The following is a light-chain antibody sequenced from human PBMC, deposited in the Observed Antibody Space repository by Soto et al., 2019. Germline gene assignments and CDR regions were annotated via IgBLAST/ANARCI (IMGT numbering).Light chain of an antibody. V-gene: IGLV1-40*01. CDR2: GNS. CDR3: QSYDSSLSGSKV. Sequence: QSVLTQPPSVSGAPGQRVTISCTGSSSNIGAGYDVHWYQQLPGTAPKLLIFGNSNRPSGVPDRFSGFKSGTSASLAITGLQAEDEADYYCQSYDSSLSGSKVFGTGTKLTVL. CDR1: SSNIGAGYD. J-gene: IGLJ1*01.